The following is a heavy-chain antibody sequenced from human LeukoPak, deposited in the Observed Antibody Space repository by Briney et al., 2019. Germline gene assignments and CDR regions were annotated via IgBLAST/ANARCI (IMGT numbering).Heavy chain of an antibody. Sequence: GGSLRLSCAASGFTVSSNYMSWVRQAPGKGLEWVSVIYSGGSTYYADSVKGRFTISRDNSKNTLCLQMNSLRAEDTAVYYCASTYYYYYGMDVWGQGTTVTVSS. J-gene: IGHJ6*02. CDR3: ASTYYYYYGMDV. V-gene: IGHV3-66*01. CDR1: GFTVSSNY. CDR2: IYSGGST.